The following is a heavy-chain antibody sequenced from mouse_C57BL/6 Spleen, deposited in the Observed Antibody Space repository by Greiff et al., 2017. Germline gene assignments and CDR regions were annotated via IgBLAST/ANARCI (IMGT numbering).Heavy chain of an antibody. CDR1: GYTFTSYW. CDR3: AQNYGSTSGAMDY. V-gene: IGHV1-55*01. J-gene: IGHJ4*01. Sequence: VQLQQPGAELVKPGASVKMSCKASGYTFTSYWITWVKQRPGQGLEWIGDIYPGSGSTNYNEKFKSKATLTVDTSSSTAYMQLSSLTSADSAVYYCAQNYGSTSGAMDYWGQGTSVTVSS. D-gene: IGHD1-1*01. CDR2: IYPGSGST.